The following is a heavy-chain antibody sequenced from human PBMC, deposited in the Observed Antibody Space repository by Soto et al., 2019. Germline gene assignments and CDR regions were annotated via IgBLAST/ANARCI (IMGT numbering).Heavy chain of an antibody. CDR2: IYRTGSA. V-gene: IGHV4-4*02. J-gene: IGHJ4*02. Sequence: SETLSLTCAVSGGSFASNNWWTWVRQPPGQGLEWIGEIYRTGSANYNPSLKSRVTISLDKSENQFSLKVTSLTAADTAVYYCASRDPGTSVDYWGQGTLVTVSS. CDR1: GGSFASNNW. CDR3: ASRDPGTSVDY. D-gene: IGHD1-7*01.